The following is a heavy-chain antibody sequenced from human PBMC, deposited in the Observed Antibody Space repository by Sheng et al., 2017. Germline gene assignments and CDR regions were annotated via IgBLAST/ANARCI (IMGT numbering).Heavy chain of an antibody. Sequence: QVQLVESGGGVVQPGRSLRLSCAASGFTFSSYAMHWVRQAPGKGLEWVAVISYDGSNKYYADSVKGRFTISRDNSKNTLYLQMNSLRAEDTAVYYCARTVATSRHSLVVPLDYWGQGTLVTVSS. J-gene: IGHJ4*02. CDR2: ISYDGSNK. V-gene: IGHV3-30-3*01. D-gene: IGHD5-12*01. CDR3: ARTVATSRHSLVVPLDY. CDR1: GFTFSSYA.